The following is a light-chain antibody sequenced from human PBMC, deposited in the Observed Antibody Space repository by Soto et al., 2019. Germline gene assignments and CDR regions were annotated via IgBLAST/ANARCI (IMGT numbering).Light chain of an antibody. Sequence: EIVLTQSPDTLSLSPGERATLSCRASQSVSSSYLAWYQQKPGPAPRLLIYGASSSATGIPDRFSSSGSGTDFTLTISRLETEDFAVYYCQQYGSSLLTFGQGTKVDIK. J-gene: IGKJ1*01. CDR1: QSVSSSY. CDR3: QQYGSSLLT. CDR2: GAS. V-gene: IGKV3-20*01.